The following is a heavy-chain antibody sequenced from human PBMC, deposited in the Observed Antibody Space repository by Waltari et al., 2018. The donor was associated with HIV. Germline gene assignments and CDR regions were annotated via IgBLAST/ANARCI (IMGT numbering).Heavy chain of an antibody. J-gene: IGHJ4*02. D-gene: IGHD3-22*01. CDR3: AREAGSASPQKPMGYDSSGYAEY. V-gene: IGHV4-4*07. CDR1: GGSISSYY. CDR2: IYTSGST. Sequence: QVQLQESGPGLVKPSETLSLTCTVSGGSISSYYWSWIRQPAGKGLEWIGRIYTSGSTNYNPSLKSRFTMSVDTSKNQFSLKLSSVTAADTAVYYCAREAGSASPQKPMGYDSSGYAEYWGQGTLVTVSS.